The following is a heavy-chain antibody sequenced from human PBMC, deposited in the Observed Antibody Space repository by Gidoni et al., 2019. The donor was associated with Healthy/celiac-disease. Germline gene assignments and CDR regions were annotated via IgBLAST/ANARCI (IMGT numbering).Heavy chain of an antibody. CDR1: GSTFTSYY. CDR3: ARDGGYCTNGVCYGDY. CDR2: INPSGGST. Sequence: QVQLVQSGAEVKKPGASVKVSCTASGSTFTSYYMHWVRQAPGQGLEWMGIINPSGGSTSYAQKFQGRVTMTRDTSTSTVYMELSSLRSEDTAVYYCARDGGYCTNGVCYGDYWGQGTLVTVSS. J-gene: IGHJ4*02. D-gene: IGHD2-8*01. V-gene: IGHV1-46*01.